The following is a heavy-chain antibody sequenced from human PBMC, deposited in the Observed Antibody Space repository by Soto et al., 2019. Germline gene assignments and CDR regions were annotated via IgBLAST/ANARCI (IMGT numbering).Heavy chain of an antibody. CDR1: GFSFNTYY. V-gene: IGHV1-46*02. J-gene: IGHJ6*02. D-gene: IGHD2-21*02. CDR3: ARDWPDTYGGGDCPLGYYFNGMDV. Sequence: QVQLVQSGAELKKPGASVSLSCKASGFSFNTYYIHWVRQSPGEGLPCMGVINPSHGFTSLPQKCQGRVSMTADMSTTTVYLDLSSLKSEDTAVYFFARDWPDTYGGGDCPLGYYFNGMDVWGEWTAVTVSS. CDR2: INPSHGFT.